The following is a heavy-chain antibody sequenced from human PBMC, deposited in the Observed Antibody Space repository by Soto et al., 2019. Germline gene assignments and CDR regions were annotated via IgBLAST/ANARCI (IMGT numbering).Heavy chain of an antibody. V-gene: IGHV5-51*01. CDR2: IYPGDSDT. D-gene: IGHD6-19*01. J-gene: IGHJ4*02. CDR1: EYSFTNYW. Sequence: GESLKISCYGSEYSFTNYWIGWVRQMPGKGLEWMGIIYPGDSDTRYSPSFQGQVTISADKSISTAYLQWSSLKASDSAMYYCARRGSSGWSDYWGQGTLVTVSS. CDR3: ARRGSSGWSDY.